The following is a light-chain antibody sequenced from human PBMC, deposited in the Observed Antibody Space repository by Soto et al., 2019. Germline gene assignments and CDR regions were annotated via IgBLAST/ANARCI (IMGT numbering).Light chain of an antibody. CDR3: QQYGSSPWT. CDR2: GAS. V-gene: IGKV3-20*01. Sequence: EIVLTQSPGTLSLSPGDRATLSCRASQSVSRSSLAWYQQKPGQAPRLLIHGASSRATGIPDRFSGSGSGTDFTLTISRLEPDDFAVYYCQQYGSSPWTFGQGTKVEIK. J-gene: IGKJ1*01. CDR1: QSVSRSS.